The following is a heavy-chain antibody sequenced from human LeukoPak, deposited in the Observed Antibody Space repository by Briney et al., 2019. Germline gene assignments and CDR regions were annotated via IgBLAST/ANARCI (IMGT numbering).Heavy chain of an antibody. Sequence: GGSLRLSCAASGFNFRTYWMHWVRQDPEKGLVWVSRINSDGTSTNYADSVKGRFTIFRDNARNTVYLQMNSLSAEDTAIYYCTFSSYGDHKGVDAFDIWGQGTMVTVSS. CDR1: GFNFRTYW. CDR2: INSDGTST. V-gene: IGHV3-74*01. CDR3: TFSSYGDHKGVDAFDI. J-gene: IGHJ3*02. D-gene: IGHD4/OR15-4a*01.